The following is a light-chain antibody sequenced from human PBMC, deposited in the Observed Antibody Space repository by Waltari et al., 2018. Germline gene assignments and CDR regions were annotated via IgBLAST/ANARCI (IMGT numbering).Light chain of an antibody. CDR1: SSDDGDNFY. Sequence: HSALTQPASVSGSPGQSITISCTETSSDDGDNFYVSWYQQHPANAPKLMIYDVNSRPSWVSTRFSGFKSGNTADLTISALQAEDEADYYCNSYPDRSTIFGGGTKLTVL. J-gene: IGLJ2*01. CDR3: NSYPDRSTI. CDR2: DVN. V-gene: IGLV2-14*01.